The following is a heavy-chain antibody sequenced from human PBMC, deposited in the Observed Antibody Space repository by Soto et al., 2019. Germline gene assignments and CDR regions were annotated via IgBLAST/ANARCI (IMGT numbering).Heavy chain of an antibody. CDR3: ARSRLAGLSITMVRGPPTGFDP. V-gene: IGHV1-3*01. J-gene: IGHJ5*02. Sequence: ASVKVSCKASGYTFTSYAMHWVRQAPGQRLEWMGWINAGNGNTNYAQKLQGRVTMTTDTSTSTAYMELRSLRSDDTAVYYCARSRLAGLSITMVRGPPTGFDPWGQGTLVTVSS. D-gene: IGHD3-10*01. CDR1: GYTFTSYA. CDR2: INAGNGNT.